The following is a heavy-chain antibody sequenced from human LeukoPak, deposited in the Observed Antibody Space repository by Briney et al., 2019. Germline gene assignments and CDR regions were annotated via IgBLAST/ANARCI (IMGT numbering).Heavy chain of an antibody. CDR3: AREGARGYSHTGFDY. V-gene: IGHV3-66*01. Sequence: GGSLRLSCAASGFTVSSNYMSWVRQAPGKGLEWVSVIYSGGSTYYADSVKGRFTISRDNSKNTLYLQMNSLRAEDTAVYYCAREGARGYSHTGFDYWGQGTLVTVSS. J-gene: IGHJ4*02. D-gene: IGHD5-18*01. CDR2: IYSGGST. CDR1: GFTVSSNY.